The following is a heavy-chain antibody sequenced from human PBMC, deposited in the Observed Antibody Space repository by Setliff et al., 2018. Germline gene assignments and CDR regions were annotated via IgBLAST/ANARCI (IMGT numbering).Heavy chain of an antibody. CDR2: IYYSGST. CDR1: GGSISSHY. Sequence: SETLSLTCTVSGGSISSHYWSWIRQPPGKGLEWIGSIYYSGSTNYNPSLKSRVTISVDTSKNQFSLKLSSVTAADTAVYYCARVVGYSYGQYYFDYGGQGTLVTVSS. D-gene: IGHD5-18*01. J-gene: IGHJ4*02. V-gene: IGHV4-59*11. CDR3: ARVVGYSYGQYYFDY.